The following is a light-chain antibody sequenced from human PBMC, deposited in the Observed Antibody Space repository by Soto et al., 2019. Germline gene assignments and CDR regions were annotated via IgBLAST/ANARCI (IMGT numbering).Light chain of an antibody. Sequence: ERVLTQSPGTLPLSPGERATLSSRASQSVSSSYLAWYQQKPGQAPRLLIYGASSRATGIPDRFSGSGSGTDFTLTISRLEPEDFAVYYCQQYGSSPQTFGQGTKVDIK. J-gene: IGKJ1*01. V-gene: IGKV3-20*01. CDR2: GAS. CDR3: QQYGSSPQT. CDR1: QSVSSSY.